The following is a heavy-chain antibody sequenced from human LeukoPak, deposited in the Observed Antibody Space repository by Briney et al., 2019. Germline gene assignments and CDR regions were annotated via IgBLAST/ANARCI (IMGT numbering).Heavy chain of an antibody. D-gene: IGHD6-13*01. Sequence: GGSLRLSCAASGFTFSSYSMNWVRQAPGKGREWVSYISSSSSTIYDADSVKGRFTISRDNAKNSLYLQMNSLRDEDTAVYYCAMDSSSWAYYYYYMDVWGKGTTVTVSS. CDR2: ISSSSSTI. CDR1: GFTFSSYS. CDR3: AMDSSSWAYYYYYMDV. V-gene: IGHV3-48*02. J-gene: IGHJ6*03.